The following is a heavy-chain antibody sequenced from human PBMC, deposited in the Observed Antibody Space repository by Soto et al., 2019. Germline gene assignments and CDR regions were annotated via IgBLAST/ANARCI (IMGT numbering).Heavy chain of an antibody. Sequence: VQLLESGGGLVQPGGSLRLSCAASGFTFSTYSMAWVRQAPGRGPEWVSGIIQDGTPHYADSVKGRFTISRDNSRSSVHLEMIALRGEDTAVYYCAKDMRPDGVWDFGHWGQGTLVTVSS. CDR1: GFTFSTYS. CDR2: IIQDGTP. D-gene: IGHD4-17*01. J-gene: IGHJ4*02. V-gene: IGHV3-23*01. CDR3: AKDMRPDGVWDFGH.